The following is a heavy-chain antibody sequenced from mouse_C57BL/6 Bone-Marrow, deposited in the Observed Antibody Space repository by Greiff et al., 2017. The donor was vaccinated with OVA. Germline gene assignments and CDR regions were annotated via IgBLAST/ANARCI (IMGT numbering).Heavy chain of an antibody. CDR3: TTSFITTVVATGAMDY. CDR1: GFNIKDDY. V-gene: IGHV14-4*01. Sequence: VQLQRSGAELVRPGASVKLSCTASGFNIKDDYMHWVKQRPEQGLEWIGWIDPENGDTEYASKFQGKATITADTSSNTAYLQLSSLTSEDTAVYYCTTSFITTVVATGAMDYWGQGTSVTVSS. CDR2: IDPENGDT. J-gene: IGHJ4*01. D-gene: IGHD1-1*01.